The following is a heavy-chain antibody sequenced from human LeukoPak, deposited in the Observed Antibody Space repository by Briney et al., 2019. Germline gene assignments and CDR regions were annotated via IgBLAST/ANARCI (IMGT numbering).Heavy chain of an antibody. CDR2: ISYDGSNK. D-gene: IGHD6-19*01. CDR1: GFTFSSYG. V-gene: IGHV3-30*18. CDR3: AKDPMYSSGWFPY. J-gene: IGHJ4*02. Sequence: AGGSLRLSCAASGFTFSSYGMHWVRQAPGKGLEWVAVISYDGSNKYYADSVKGRFTISRDNSKNTLYLQMNSLRAEDTAAYYCAKDPMYSSGWFPYWGQGTLVTVSS.